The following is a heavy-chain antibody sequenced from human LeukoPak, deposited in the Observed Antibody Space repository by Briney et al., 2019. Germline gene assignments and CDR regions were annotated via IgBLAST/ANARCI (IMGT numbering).Heavy chain of an antibody. CDR3: ARDSGALLRRRGLDY. D-gene: IGHD2-15*01. CDR2: IKQDGSEK. V-gene: IGHV3-7*05. CDR1: GFTFSSYW. Sequence: GGSLRLSCAASGFTFSSYWMSWVRQAPGKGLEWVANIKQDGSEKYYVDSVKGRFTTPRDNAKNSLYLQMNSLRAEDTAVYYCARDSGALLRRRGLDYWGQGTLVTVSS. J-gene: IGHJ4*02.